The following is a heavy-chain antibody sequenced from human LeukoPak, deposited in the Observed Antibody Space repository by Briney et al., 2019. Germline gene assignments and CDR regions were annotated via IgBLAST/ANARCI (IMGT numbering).Heavy chain of an antibody. D-gene: IGHD6-19*01. CDR2: ISYDGSIK. CDR3: ARGPGYSSAWYFLSVDY. V-gene: IGHV3-30-3*01. CDR1: GFTFSSYA. Sequence: GGSLRLSCAASGFTFSSYAMHWVRQAPGKGLEWVAVISYDGSIKYYADSVKGRFTTSRDNSKNLLYLQMNSLSAEDTAVYYFARGPGYSSAWYFLSVDYWGQGTLVTVSS. J-gene: IGHJ4*02.